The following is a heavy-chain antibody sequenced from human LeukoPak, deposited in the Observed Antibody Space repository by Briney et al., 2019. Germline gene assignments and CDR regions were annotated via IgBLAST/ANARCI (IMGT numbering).Heavy chain of an antibody. CDR2: ITGGHYAT. Sequence: GGSLRLSCAASGFSFSSFAMTWVRQVPGKGLEWVSSITGGHYATYNTDSVKGRFTISRDNAKNTLYLQMNSLRADDTAIYYCTKDPNGDYIGAFDPWGQGTLVTVSS. D-gene: IGHD4-17*01. CDR3: TKDPNGDYIGAFDP. CDR1: GFSFSSFA. V-gene: IGHV3-23*01. J-gene: IGHJ5*02.